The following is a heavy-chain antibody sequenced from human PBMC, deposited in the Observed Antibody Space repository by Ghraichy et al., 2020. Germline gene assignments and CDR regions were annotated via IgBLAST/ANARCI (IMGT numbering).Heavy chain of an antibody. CDR2: IYYSGST. CDR3: ARHPRSPFGGGMEWLLYGGYYFDY. CDR1: GGSISSSSYY. V-gene: IGHV4-39*01. J-gene: IGHJ4*02. D-gene: IGHD3-3*01. Sequence: SETLSLTCTVSGGSISSSSYYWGWIRQPPGKGLEWIGSIYYSGSTYYNPSLKSRVTISVDTSKNQFSLKLSSVTAADTAVYYCARHPRSPFGGGMEWLLYGGYYFDYWGQGTLVTVSS.